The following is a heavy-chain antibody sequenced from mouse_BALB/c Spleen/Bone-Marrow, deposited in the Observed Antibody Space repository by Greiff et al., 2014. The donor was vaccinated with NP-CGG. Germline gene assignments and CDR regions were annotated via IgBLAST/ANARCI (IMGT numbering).Heavy chain of an antibody. J-gene: IGHJ2*01. CDR1: GYTFTSYW. D-gene: IGHD2-1*01. CDR3: ARCYYANYFDY. V-gene: IGHV1S81*02. CDR2: IYPSNGRT. Sequence: QVQLQQSGAELVKPGASVKLSCKASGYTFTSYWMHWVKQRPGQGLEWIGEIYPSNGRTNYNEKFKSKATLTVDKSSSTAYMQRSSLASEDSAVYYCARCYYANYFDYWGQGTTLTVSA.